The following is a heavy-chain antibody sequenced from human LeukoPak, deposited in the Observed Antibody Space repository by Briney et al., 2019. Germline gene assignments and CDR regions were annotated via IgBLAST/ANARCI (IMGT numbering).Heavy chain of an antibody. D-gene: IGHD6-13*01. Sequence: PGRSLRLSCAASGFTFSSYGMHWVRQAPGKGLEWVAVISYDGSNKYYADSVKGRFTISRDNSKNTLYLQMNSLRAEGTAVYYCARGRIADTWPPPGVFDYWGQGTLVTVSS. V-gene: IGHV3-30*03. CDR1: GFTFSSYG. J-gene: IGHJ4*02. CDR3: ARGRIADTWPPPGVFDY. CDR2: ISYDGSNK.